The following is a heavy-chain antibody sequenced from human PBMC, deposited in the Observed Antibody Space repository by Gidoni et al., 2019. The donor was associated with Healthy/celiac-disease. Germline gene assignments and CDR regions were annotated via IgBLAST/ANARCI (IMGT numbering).Heavy chain of an antibody. CDR2: IYYSGST. Sequence: QLQLQESGPGLVKPSETLSLTCTVSVGSISSSSYYWGWIRQPPGKGLEWIGSIYYSGSTYYNPSLKSRVTISVDTSKNQFSLKLSSVTAADTAVYYCARVPLGRDAFDIWGQGTMVTVSS. J-gene: IGHJ3*02. CDR1: VGSISSSSYY. V-gene: IGHV4-39*01. CDR3: ARVPLGRDAFDI. D-gene: IGHD3-16*02.